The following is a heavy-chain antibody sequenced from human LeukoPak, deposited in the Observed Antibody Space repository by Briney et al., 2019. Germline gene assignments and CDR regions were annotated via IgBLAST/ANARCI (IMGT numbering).Heavy chain of an antibody. V-gene: IGHV1-2*02. CDR2: IKPDSGAT. Sequence: GAPVKVSCKASGYTFTVHYMHWLRQAPGQGLEWMGWIKPDSGATNFAQNFQGRVTMTSDTSINTAYMELSSLTSDDTAMYYCARDHDYGPDYWGQGTLVTVSA. CDR3: ARDHDYGPDY. J-gene: IGHJ4*02. CDR1: GYTFTVHY. D-gene: IGHD4/OR15-4a*01.